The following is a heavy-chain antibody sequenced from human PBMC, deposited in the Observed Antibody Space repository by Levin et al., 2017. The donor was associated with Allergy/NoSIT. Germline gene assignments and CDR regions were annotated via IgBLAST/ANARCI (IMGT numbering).Heavy chain of an antibody. CDR2: IYYSGST. J-gene: IGHJ6*02. Sequence: SETLSLTCTVSGGSISSYYWSWIRQPPGKGLEWIGYIYYSGSTNYNPSLKSRVTISVDTSKNQFSLKLSSVTAADTAVYYCARAPYSSGWSRSEGMDVWGQGTTVTVSS. CDR1: GGSISSYY. D-gene: IGHD6-19*01. V-gene: IGHV4-59*01. CDR3: ARAPYSSGWSRSEGMDV.